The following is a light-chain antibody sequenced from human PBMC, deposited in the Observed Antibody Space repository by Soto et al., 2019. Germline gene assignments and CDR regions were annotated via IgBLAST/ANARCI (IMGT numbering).Light chain of an antibody. V-gene: IGKV3D-20*02. CDR3: QQRSNWPRT. Sequence: EILMTQSPLTLSVSPGEGATLSCRASQNINSNLAWYQQRPGQAPRVLIYGASSRASGIPDRFSGSGSGTDFTLTINRLEPDDFAVYYCQQRSNWPRTFGQGTKLEIK. CDR2: GAS. J-gene: IGKJ2*01. CDR1: QNINSN.